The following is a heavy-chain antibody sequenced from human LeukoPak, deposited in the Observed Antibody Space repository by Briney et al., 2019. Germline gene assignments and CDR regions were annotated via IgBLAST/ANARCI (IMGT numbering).Heavy chain of an antibody. Sequence: ASVKVSCKASGGTFSSYAISWVRQAPGQGLEWMGGIIPIFGTANYAQKFQGRVTITADESTSTAYMELSSLRSEDTAVYYCARAPPRRFGELSPRGYIFDYWGQGTLVTVSS. J-gene: IGHJ4*02. CDR1: GGTFSSYA. D-gene: IGHD3-10*01. V-gene: IGHV1-69*13. CDR2: IIPIFGTA. CDR3: ARAPPRRFGELSPRGYIFDY.